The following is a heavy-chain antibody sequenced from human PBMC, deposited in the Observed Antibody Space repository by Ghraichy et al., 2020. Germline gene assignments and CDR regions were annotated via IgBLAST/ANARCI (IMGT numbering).Heavy chain of an antibody. CDR3: ARDTVPSYYGGNEAYGMDV. CDR1: GYTFTGYY. J-gene: IGHJ6*02. D-gene: IGHD4-23*01. Sequence: ASVKVSCKASGYTFTGYYMHWVRQAPGQGLEWMGWINPNSGGTNYAQKFQGWVTMTRDTSISTAYMELSRLRSDDTAVYYCARDTVPSYYGGNEAYGMDVWGQGTTVTVSS. CDR2: INPNSGGT. V-gene: IGHV1-2*04.